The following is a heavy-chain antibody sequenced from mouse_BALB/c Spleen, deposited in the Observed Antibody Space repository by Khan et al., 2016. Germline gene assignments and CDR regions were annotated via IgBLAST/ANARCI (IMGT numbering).Heavy chain of an antibody. CDR2: VYPNNGCT. D-gene: IGHD1-1*01. Sequence: EVQLQQSGPDLVKPGASVKISCKASGYSFTGYYIYWVKQSHGKSLEWIGRVYPNNGCTSYNQKFKGKAALTIDKSSTTAYMELRSLTSEDSAVYDCLRDAMDYWGQGTSVTVSS. CDR1: GYSFTGYY. CDR3: LRDAMDY. V-gene: IGHV1-26*01. J-gene: IGHJ4*01.